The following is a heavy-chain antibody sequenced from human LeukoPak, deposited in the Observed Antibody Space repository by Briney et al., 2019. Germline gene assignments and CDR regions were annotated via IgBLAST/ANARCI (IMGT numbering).Heavy chain of an antibody. Sequence: SETLSLTCTVSGGSISSYYWSWIRQPPGKGLEWIGYIYYSGSTYYNPSLKSRVTISVDTSKNQFSLKLSSVTAADTAVYYCARDRIVVVPAATRHYYYYYGMDAWGQGTTVTVSS. CDR3: ARDRIVVVPAATRHYYYYYGMDA. V-gene: IGHV4-59*12. D-gene: IGHD2-2*01. J-gene: IGHJ6*02. CDR1: GGSISSYY. CDR2: IYYSGST.